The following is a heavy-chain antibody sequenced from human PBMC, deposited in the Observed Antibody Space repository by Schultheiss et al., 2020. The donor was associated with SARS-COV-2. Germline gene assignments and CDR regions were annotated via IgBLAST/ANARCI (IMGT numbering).Heavy chain of an antibody. CDR3: TTDLWIRYFDWLFTKTGMDV. CDR1: GFTFSNAW. D-gene: IGHD3-9*01. CDR2: IKSKTDGGTT. J-gene: IGHJ6*02. V-gene: IGHV3-15*07. Sequence: GESLKISCAASGFTFSNAWMNWVRQAPGKGLEWVGRIKSKTDGGTTDYAAPVKGRFTISRDDSKNTLYLQMNSLKTEDTAVYYCTTDLWIRYFDWLFTKTGMDVWGQGTTVTVSS.